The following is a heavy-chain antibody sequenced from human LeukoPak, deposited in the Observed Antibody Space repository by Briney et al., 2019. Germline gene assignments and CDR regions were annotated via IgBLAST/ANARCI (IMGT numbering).Heavy chain of an antibody. J-gene: IGHJ4*02. CDR3: AKGDTGMVRRYYFDY. CDR2: ISGSGGST. CDR1: GFTFSNYA. V-gene: IGHV3-23*01. Sequence: GGSLRLSCAASGFTFSNYAMSWVPKAPGKGLEWVSVISGSGGSTYYADSVKGQFTIFRDNSKNTVYLQMNSLRADDTAVYYCAKGDTGMVRRYYFDYWGQGTLVTVSS. D-gene: IGHD5-18*01.